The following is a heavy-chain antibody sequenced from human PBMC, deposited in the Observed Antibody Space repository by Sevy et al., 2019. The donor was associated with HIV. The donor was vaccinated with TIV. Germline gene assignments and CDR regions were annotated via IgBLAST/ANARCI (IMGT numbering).Heavy chain of an antibody. CDR1: GDSVSSNSAA. CDR2: TYYRSKWYN. V-gene: IGHV6-1*01. Sequence: KQSQTLSLTCAISGDSVSSNSAAWNWIRQSPSRGLEWLGRTYYRSKWYNDYAVSVKSRISMNPDTSKNQFSLQLNSVTPEDTAVDFCATGIPEWELGGHWFDPWGQGTLVTVSS. D-gene: IGHD1-26*01. J-gene: IGHJ5*02. CDR3: ATGIPEWELGGHWFDP.